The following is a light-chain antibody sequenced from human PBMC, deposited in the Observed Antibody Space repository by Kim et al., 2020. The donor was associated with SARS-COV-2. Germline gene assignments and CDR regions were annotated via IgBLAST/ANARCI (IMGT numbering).Light chain of an antibody. CDR2: DVS. J-gene: IGLJ2*01. CDR1: SSDVGGYNY. Sequence: LSQPASVSGSPGQSITISCTGTSSDVGGYNYVSWYQQHPGKAPKLMIYDVSKRPSGVSNRFSGSKSGNTASLTISGVQAEDEADYYCSSYTSSSHVVFGGGTQLTVL. CDR3: SSYTSSSHVV. V-gene: IGLV2-14*01.